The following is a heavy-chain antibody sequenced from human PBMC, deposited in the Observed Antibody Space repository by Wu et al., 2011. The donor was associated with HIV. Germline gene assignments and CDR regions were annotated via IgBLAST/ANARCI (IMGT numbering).Heavy chain of an antibody. J-gene: IGHJ4*02. CDR2: ISAYNGNT. V-gene: IGHV1-18*01. Sequence: QVQLVQSGAEVKKPGASVKVSCKASGYTFSSYGINWVRQAPGQGLEWVGWISAYNGNTNYAQKVQGRVTMTTDTSTSTAYMELRSLRSDDTAVYYCARVRVGTGVDIVATNYWGQGTQVTVSS. CDR3: ARVRVGTGVDIVATNY. D-gene: IGHD5-12*01. CDR1: GYTFSSYG.